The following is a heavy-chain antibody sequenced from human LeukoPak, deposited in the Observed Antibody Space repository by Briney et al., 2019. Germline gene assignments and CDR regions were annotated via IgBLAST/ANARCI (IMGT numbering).Heavy chain of an antibody. D-gene: IGHD3-10*01. V-gene: IGHV3-15*01. Sequence: GGSLRLSCAASGFTFSNAWMSWVRQAPGKRLEWVGRIKSKTDGGTTDYAAPVKGRFTISRDDSKNTLYLQMNSLKTEDTAVYYCWVYGSGRPDAFDIWGQGTMVTVSS. J-gene: IGHJ3*02. CDR1: GFTFSNAW. CDR3: WVYGSGRPDAFDI. CDR2: IKSKTDGGTT.